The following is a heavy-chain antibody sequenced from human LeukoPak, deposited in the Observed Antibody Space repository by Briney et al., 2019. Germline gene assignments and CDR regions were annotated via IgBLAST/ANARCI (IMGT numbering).Heavy chain of an antibody. V-gene: IGHV3-33*01. CDR2: IWYDGSNK. Sequence: GGSLRLSCAASGFTFSSYGMHWVRQAPGKGLEWVAVIWYDGSNKYYADSVKGRFTNSRDNSKNTLYLQMNSLRAEDTAVYYCARDRGSGYRSIDYWGQGTLVTVSS. J-gene: IGHJ4*02. CDR1: GFTFSSYG. CDR3: ARDRGSGYRSIDY. D-gene: IGHD3-22*01.